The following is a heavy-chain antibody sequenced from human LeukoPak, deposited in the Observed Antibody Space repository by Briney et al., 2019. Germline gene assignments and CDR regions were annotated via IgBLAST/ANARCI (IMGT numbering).Heavy chain of an antibody. CDR1: GGSFSDFF. J-gene: IGHJ4*02. CDR2: NTHDGRT. Sequence: SETLSLTCAVHGGSFSDFFWTWMRQSPGKGLEWIEENTHDGRTNYNPSFRSRVTISVDTSNYQFSLKMTSMTAADTAVYYCARGLGEGYPDHWGQGALVTVSS. CDR3: ARGLGEGYPDH. D-gene: IGHD5-24*01. V-gene: IGHV4-34*01.